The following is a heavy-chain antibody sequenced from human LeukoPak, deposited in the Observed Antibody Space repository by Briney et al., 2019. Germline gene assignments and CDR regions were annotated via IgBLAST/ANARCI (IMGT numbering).Heavy chain of an antibody. CDR1: GGSISSYY. CDR2: IYYSGST. D-gene: IGHD4-17*01. J-gene: IGHJ5*02. Sequence: SKTLSLTCTVSGGSISSYYWSWIRQPPGKGLEWIGYIYYSGSTNYNPSLKSRVTISVDTSKNQFSLKLSSVTAADTAVYYCAREGDYEEWRDWFDPWGQGTLVTVSS. V-gene: IGHV4-59*01. CDR3: AREGDYEEWRDWFDP.